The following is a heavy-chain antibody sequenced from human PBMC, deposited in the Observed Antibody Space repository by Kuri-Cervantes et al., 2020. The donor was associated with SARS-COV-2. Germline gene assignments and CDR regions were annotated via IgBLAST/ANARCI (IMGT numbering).Heavy chain of an antibody. CDR2: IYYSGNT. D-gene: IGHD1-14*01. CDR1: GGSISSSSYY. J-gene: IGHJ5*02. CDR3: ARDPNADHNNWFDP. Sequence: ESLKISCTVSGGSISSSSYYWGWIRQPPGKGLEWIGSIYYSGNTYYNPSLKSRVTISVDTSKNQFSLKLSSVTAADTAVYYCARDPNADHNNWFDPWGQGTLVTVSS. V-gene: IGHV4-39*07.